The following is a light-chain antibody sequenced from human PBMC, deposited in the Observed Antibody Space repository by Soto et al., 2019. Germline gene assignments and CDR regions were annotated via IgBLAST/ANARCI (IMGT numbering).Light chain of an antibody. J-gene: IGLJ1*01. CDR1: SSDVGAYKY. CDR3: SSYAGSNNFV. Sequence: QSALTQPASVSGSPGQSITISCTGTSSDVGAYKYVSWYQQHPGKAPRLMISEVSLRPSGVSNRFSGSKSSNTASLTVSGLQAEDEADYYCSSYAGSNNFVFGTGTKVTVL. V-gene: IGLV2-14*01. CDR2: EVS.